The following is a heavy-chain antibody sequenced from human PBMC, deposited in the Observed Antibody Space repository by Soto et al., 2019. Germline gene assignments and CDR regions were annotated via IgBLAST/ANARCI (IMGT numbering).Heavy chain of an antibody. J-gene: IGHJ6*02. CDR2: ISGSGCST. V-gene: IGHV3-23*01. CDR1: GFTFSSYA. D-gene: IGHD1-26*01. CDR3: AKVMVGATNYYYYGMDV. Sequence: GSLRLSCSASGFTFSSYAMSWVRQAPGKGLGWVSAISGSGCSTYYADSVKGRFTISRDNSKNTLYLQMNSLRAEDTAVYYCAKVMVGATNYYYYGMDVWGQGTTVTVSS.